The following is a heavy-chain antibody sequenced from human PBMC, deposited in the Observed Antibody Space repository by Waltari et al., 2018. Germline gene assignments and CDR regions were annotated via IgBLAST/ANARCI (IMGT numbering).Heavy chain of an antibody. CDR2: INSDGSST. V-gene: IGHV3-74*01. Sequence: EVQLVESGGGLVQPGGSLSLSCAASGFTFSSYWLHWVREAPGKGLGWVSRINSDGSSTTYADSVKGRFTISRDNAKNTLYLQMNSLRAEDTAVYYCARRGYDNSGYYYYFDQWGQGTLVTVSS. CDR3: ARRGYDNSGYYYYFDQ. CDR1: GFTFSSYW. J-gene: IGHJ4*02. D-gene: IGHD3-22*01.